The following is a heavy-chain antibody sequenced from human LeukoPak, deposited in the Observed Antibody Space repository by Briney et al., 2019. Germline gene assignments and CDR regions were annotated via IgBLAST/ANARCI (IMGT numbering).Heavy chain of an antibody. V-gene: IGHV1-2*02. CDR3: ARDLWELPYYFDY. J-gene: IGHJ4*02. CDR1: GYTFTGYY. CDR2: INPNSGGT. D-gene: IGHD1-26*01. Sequence: VASVKVSCKASGYTFTGYYMHWVRQAPAQGLEWMGWINPNSGGTNYAQKFQGRVTMTRDTSISTAYMELSRLRSDDTAVYYCARDLWELPYYFDYWGQGTLVTVSS.